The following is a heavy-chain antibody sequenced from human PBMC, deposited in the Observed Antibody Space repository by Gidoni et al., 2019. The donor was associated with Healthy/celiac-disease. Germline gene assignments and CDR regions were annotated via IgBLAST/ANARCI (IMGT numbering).Heavy chain of an antibody. CDR3: ATEPPKFMITAYEPPENAFDI. V-gene: IGHV3-30-3*01. D-gene: IGHD3-16*01. J-gene: IGHJ3*02. CDR1: GFSFRSYA. Sequence: QVQLVESGGGVVQPGRSLRLSCAASGFSFRSYAMPWARQAPGKGLEWVAVISYDGSNKYYADSVKGRFTISRDNSKNTLYLQMNSLRAEDTAVYYCATEPPKFMITAYEPPENAFDIWGQGTMVTVSS. CDR2: ISYDGSNK.